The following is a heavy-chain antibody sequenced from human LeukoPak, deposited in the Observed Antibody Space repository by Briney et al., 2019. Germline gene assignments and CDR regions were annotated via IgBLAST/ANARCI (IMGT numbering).Heavy chain of an antibody. V-gene: IGHV3-15*01. CDR2: IKSKTDGGTT. D-gene: IGHD3-10*01. CDR3: LRDWYGSGSYWQIRESYFDY. Sequence: PGGSLRLSCAASGFTFSNAWMSWVRQAPGKGLEWVGRIKSKTDGGTTDYAAPVKGRFTISRDDSKNTLYLQMNSLKTEDTAVYYCLRDWYGSGSYWQIRESYFDYWGQGTPVTVSS. J-gene: IGHJ4*02. CDR1: GFTFSNAW.